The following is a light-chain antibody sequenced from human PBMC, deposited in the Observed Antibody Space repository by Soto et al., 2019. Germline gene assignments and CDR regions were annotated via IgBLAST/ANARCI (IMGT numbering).Light chain of an antibody. Sequence: AIQMTPSPSSLSASLGDRVTLTCRASQGIRSELGWYQQKPGKAPNLLIYTASTLQSGVPSRFSGSGSGTDFTLTISSLQPEDFATYYCIQDYNYPLTFGGGTKVDIK. CDR1: QGIRSE. J-gene: IGKJ4*01. V-gene: IGKV1-6*01. CDR3: IQDYNYPLT. CDR2: TAS.